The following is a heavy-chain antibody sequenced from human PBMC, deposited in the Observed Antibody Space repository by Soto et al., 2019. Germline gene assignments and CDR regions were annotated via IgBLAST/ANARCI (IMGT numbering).Heavy chain of an antibody. CDR1: GFTFSGSW. J-gene: IGHJ4*02. Sequence: EVQLVESGGGLVQPRGSLRLSCVASGFTFSGSWMHWVRQAPGKGLVWVSRVNEYGTDSNYADSVKGRFTISRDNAKNTVYLQMNGLRAEDTAVYYCARVAVVTRGIDYWGQGTLVTVSS. D-gene: IGHD6-19*01. CDR2: VNEYGTDS. V-gene: IGHV3-74*01. CDR3: ARVAVVTRGIDY.